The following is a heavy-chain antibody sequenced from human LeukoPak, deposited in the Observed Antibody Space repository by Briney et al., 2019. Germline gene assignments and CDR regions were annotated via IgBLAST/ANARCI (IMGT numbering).Heavy chain of an antibody. CDR3: ARDAPARDILTGYYVD. V-gene: IGHV4-4*07. D-gene: IGHD3-9*01. CDR2: IYTSGST. Sequence: SETLSLTCTVSGGPISSYYWSWIRQPAGKGLEWIGRIYTSGSTNYNPSLKSRVTMSVDTSKNQFSLKLSSVTAADTAVHYCARDAPARDILTGYYVDWGQGTLVTVSS. J-gene: IGHJ4*02. CDR1: GGPISSYY.